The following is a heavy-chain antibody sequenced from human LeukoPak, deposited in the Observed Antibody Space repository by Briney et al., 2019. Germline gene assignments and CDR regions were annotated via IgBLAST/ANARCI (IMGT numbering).Heavy chain of an antibody. D-gene: IGHD1-20*01. V-gene: IGHV1-69*01. Sequence: SVKVSCKASGGTFSSYAISWVRQAPGQGLEWMGGIIPIFGTANYAQKFQGRVTITADESTSTAYMELSSLRSEDAAVYYCASLTGTTRGGYYYYYGMDVWGKGTTVTVSS. CDR2: IIPIFGTA. J-gene: IGHJ6*04. CDR3: ASLTGTTRGGYYYYYGMDV. CDR1: GGTFSSYA.